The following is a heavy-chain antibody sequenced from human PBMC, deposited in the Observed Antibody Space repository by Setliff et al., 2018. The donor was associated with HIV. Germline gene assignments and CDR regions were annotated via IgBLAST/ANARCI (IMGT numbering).Heavy chain of an antibody. J-gene: IGHJ4*02. V-gene: IGHV1-2*02. CDR3: ARGEFYCGTDCYWSSFDY. CDR1: GDAFTDYY. Sequence: ASVKVSCKASGDAFTDYYIHWVRQAPGQGLEWMGWINPNSGGTNYAQKFQGRVTMTRDTSTSTAYMELRSLRSDDTAVYYCARGEFYCGTDCYWSSFDYWGQGILVTVS. D-gene: IGHD2-21*02. CDR2: INPNSGGT.